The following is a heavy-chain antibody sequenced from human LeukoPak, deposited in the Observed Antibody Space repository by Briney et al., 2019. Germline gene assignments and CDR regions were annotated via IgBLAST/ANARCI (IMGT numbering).Heavy chain of an antibody. CDR2: IYYSGST. CDR3: ARRGIAVAGTIY. Sequence: PSETLSLTCTVSGGSISSSSYYWGWIRQPPGKGLEWIGSIYYSGSTYYNPSLKSRVTISVGTSKNQFSLKLSSVTAADTAVYYCARRGIAVAGTIYWGQGTLVTVSS. CDR1: GGSISSSSYY. D-gene: IGHD6-19*01. V-gene: IGHV4-39*01. J-gene: IGHJ4*02.